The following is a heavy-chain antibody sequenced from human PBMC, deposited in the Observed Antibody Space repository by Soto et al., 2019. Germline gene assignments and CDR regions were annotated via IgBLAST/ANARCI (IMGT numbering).Heavy chain of an antibody. J-gene: IGHJ5*02. CDR2: IIPIFGTA. V-gene: IGHV1-69*01. Sequence: QVQLVQSGAEVKKPGSSVKVSCKASGGTFSSYAISWVRQAPGQGLEWMGGIIPIFGTANYAQKFQGRVTITADESTSTADMELSSLRSEDTAVYYCARGIDYGDYPPVWFDPWGQGTLVTVSS. CDR1: GGTFSSYA. CDR3: ARGIDYGDYPPVWFDP. D-gene: IGHD4-17*01.